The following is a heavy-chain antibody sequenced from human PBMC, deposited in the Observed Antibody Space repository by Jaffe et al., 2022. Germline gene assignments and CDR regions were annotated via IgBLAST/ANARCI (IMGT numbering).Heavy chain of an antibody. D-gene: IGHD3-9*01. CDR1: GYTFTGYY. J-gene: IGHJ6*03. V-gene: IGHV1-2*02. CDR3: ASGYTTGTRGYYDILTGPLYYYYYYMDV. CDR2: INPNSGGT. Sequence: QVQLVQSGAEVKKPGASVKVSCKASGYTFTGYYMHWVRQAPGQGLEWMGWINPNSGGTNYAQKFQGRVTMTRDTSISTAYMELSRLRSDDTAVYYCASGYTTGTRGYYDILTGPLYYYYYYMDVWGKGTTVTVSS.